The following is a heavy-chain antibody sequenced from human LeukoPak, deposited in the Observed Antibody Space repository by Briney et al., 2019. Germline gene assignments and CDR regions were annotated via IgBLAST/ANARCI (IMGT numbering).Heavy chain of an antibody. Sequence: PGGSLRLSCAASGFTFSDYAMHWVRQAPGKGLEWVAVIAYGGTYKHHADSLKGRFTISRDNSRDTLYLQINSLRPEDTALYYCARNKAMTAFFGMDVWGQGTTVIVSS. J-gene: IGHJ6*02. D-gene: IGHD2-21*02. CDR3: ARNKAMTAFFGMDV. CDR1: GFTFSDYA. CDR2: IAYGGTYK. V-gene: IGHV3-30*03.